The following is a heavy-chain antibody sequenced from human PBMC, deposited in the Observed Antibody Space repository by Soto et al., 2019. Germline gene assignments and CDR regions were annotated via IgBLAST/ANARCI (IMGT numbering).Heavy chain of an antibody. J-gene: IGHJ4*02. V-gene: IGHV3-23*01. CDR1: GFTFSNYG. CDR3: AREANRYGTEWQRYGTVCFDI. D-gene: IGHD1-1*01. Sequence: EVQLLDSGGGLVQPGGSLRLSCAASGFTFSNYGMSWVRQAPGKVLEWVAGIAGIGEKGWYADSVKGRFTISRNNAENTLYLQMNRLGVEAAAVYFCAREANRYGTEWQRYGTVCFDIWVQGTMVTVSS. CDR2: IAGIGEKG.